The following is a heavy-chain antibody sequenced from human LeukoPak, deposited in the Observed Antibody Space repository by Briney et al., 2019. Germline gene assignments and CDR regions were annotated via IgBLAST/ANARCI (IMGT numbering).Heavy chain of an antibody. D-gene: IGHD6-19*01. J-gene: IGHJ4*02. Sequence: GRSLRLSCAASGFTFSSYAMHWVRQAPGKGLEWVAVITYDGSNKYYAYPVKGRFTISRDNSKNTLYLQMNSLRAEDTAVYYCARTFSSGWYSPTDYWGQGTLVTVSS. CDR3: ARTFSSGWYSPTDY. CDR2: ITYDGSNK. CDR1: GFTFSSYA. V-gene: IGHV3-30-3*01.